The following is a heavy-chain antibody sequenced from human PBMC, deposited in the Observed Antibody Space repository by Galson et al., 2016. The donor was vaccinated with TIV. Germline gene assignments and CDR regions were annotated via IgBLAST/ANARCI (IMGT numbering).Heavy chain of an antibody. D-gene: IGHD6-25*01. CDR2: LRGGATNT. J-gene: IGHJ4*02. V-gene: IGHV3-23*01. Sequence: SLRLSCAASGFRFNEYAMSWVRQAPGKGLEWVSALRGGATNTYYSDSVKGRFTISRDNSQKKVFLEMDSLRVDDTAVYYCAKDRGYFEGFDHWGPGTLVTVSS. CDR1: GFRFNEYA. CDR3: AKDRGYFEGFDH.